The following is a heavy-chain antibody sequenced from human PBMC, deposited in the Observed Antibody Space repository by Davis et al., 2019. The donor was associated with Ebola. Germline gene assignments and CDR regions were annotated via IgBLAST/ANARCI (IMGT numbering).Heavy chain of an antibody. Sequence: PSETLSLTCTVSGGSISSRSYYWSWIRQPPGKGLEWIGEINHSGSTNYNPSLKSRVTISVDTSKNQFSLKLSSVTAADTAVYYCARVSNYGNWFDPWGQGTLVTVSS. D-gene: IGHD4-11*01. CDR3: ARVSNYGNWFDP. CDR2: INHSGST. V-gene: IGHV4-39*07. CDR1: GGSISSRSYY. J-gene: IGHJ5*02.